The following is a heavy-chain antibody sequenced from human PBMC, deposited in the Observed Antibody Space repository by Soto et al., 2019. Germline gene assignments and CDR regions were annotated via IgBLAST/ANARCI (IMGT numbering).Heavy chain of an antibody. CDR3: ARGRYCSGGSCYEDYSSNGMDV. Sequence: GGSLRLSCAASGFTFSSYGMHWVRQAPGRGLEWVAVIWYDGSNKYYADSVKGRFTISRDNSKNTLYLQMNSLRAEDTAVYYCARGRYCSGGSCYEDYSSNGMDVWGQGATVPVSS. J-gene: IGHJ6*02. D-gene: IGHD2-15*01. CDR1: GFTFSSYG. CDR2: IWYDGSNK. V-gene: IGHV3-33*01.